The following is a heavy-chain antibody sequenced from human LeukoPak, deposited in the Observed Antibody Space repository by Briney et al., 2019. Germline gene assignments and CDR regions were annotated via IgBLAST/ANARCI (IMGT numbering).Heavy chain of an antibody. CDR1: GFTVSNSY. V-gene: IGHV3-53*05. J-gene: IGHJ4*02. CDR3: ARDRVGATDYFDY. Sequence: PGGSLRLSCAASGFTVSNSYMSWVRQAPGKGLEWVSIIYGGGTTYYADSVKGRFTISRDNSKNTLYLQMNSLRAEDTAVYYCARDRVGATDYFDYWGQGTLVTVSS. CDR2: IYGGGTT. D-gene: IGHD1-26*01.